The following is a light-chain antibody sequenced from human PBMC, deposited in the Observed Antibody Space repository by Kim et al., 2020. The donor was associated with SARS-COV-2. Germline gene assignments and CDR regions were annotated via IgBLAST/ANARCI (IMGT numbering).Light chain of an antibody. CDR3: CSYAGSQTLL. CDR1: SSDVGGSDY. CDR2: DVN. Sequence: GQSVTLACHGTSSDVGGSDYVSWYQQHPGTAPKLMICDVNAPPSGVPDRFSGSKSGNTASLTISGLQADDEADYYCCSYAGSQTLLFGGGTQLTVL. V-gene: IGLV2-11*01. J-gene: IGLJ2*01.